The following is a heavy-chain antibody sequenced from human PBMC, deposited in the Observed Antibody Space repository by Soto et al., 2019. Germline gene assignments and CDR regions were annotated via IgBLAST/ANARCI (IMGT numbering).Heavy chain of an antibody. J-gene: IGHJ4*02. V-gene: IGHV4-34*01. CDR1: GGSFSGYY. CDR3: ARGDQGFDY. Sequence: SETVSLTCAVYGGSFSGYYWSWIRQPPGKGLEWIGEINHSGSTNYNPSLKSRVTIPVDTSKNQFSLQLNSVTPEDTAVYYCARGDQGFDYWGQGTLVTVSS. CDR2: INHSGST.